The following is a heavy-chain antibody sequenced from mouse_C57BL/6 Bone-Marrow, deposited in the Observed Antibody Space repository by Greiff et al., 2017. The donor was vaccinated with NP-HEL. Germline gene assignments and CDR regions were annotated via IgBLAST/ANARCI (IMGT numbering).Heavy chain of an antibody. D-gene: IGHD2-1*01. CDR1: GFTFSSYA. V-gene: IGHV5-4*01. J-gene: IGHJ3*01. CDR3: ARDLENYGNFFAY. CDR2: ISDGGSYT. Sequence: EVNVVESGGGLVKPGGSLKLSCAASGFTFSSYAMSWVRQTPEKRLEWVATISDGGSYTYYPDNVKGRFSISRDNAKNNLYLQMSHLKSEDTAMYYCARDLENYGNFFAYWGQGTLVTVSA.